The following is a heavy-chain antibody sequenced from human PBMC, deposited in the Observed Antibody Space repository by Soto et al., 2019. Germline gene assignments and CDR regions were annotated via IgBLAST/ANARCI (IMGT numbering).Heavy chain of an antibody. Sequence: SGPTLVNPTQTLTLTCTFSGFSLSTSGMCVSWIRQPPGKALEWLALIDWDDDKYYSTSLKTRLTISKDTSKNQVVLTMTNMDPVDTATYYCARTLNYYDSSGYYTGHYYYGMDVWGQGTTVTVSS. CDR2: IDWDDDK. V-gene: IGHV2-70*01. D-gene: IGHD3-22*01. CDR1: GFSLSTSGMC. CDR3: ARTLNYYDSSGYYTGHYYYGMDV. J-gene: IGHJ6*02.